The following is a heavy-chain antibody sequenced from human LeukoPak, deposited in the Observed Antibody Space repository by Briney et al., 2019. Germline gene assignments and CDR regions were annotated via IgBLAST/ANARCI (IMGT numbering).Heavy chain of an antibody. V-gene: IGHV3-30-3*01. Sequence: GGSLRLSCAASGFTFSSYAMHWVRQAPGKGLEWVAVISYDGSNKYYADSVKGRFTISRDNSKNTLYLQMNSLRAEDTAVYYCANIIAAAGDWGQGTLVTVSS. CDR2: ISYDGSNK. CDR3: ANIIAAAGD. J-gene: IGHJ4*02. CDR1: GFTFSSYA. D-gene: IGHD6-13*01.